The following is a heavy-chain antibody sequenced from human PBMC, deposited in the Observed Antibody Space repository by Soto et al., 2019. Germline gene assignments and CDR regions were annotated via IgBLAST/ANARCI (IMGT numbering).Heavy chain of an antibody. CDR1: GFNFSSYG. D-gene: IGHD3-22*01. CDR2: IRDGGGNT. J-gene: IGHJ4*02. CDR3: AKDRPYYYDSSGYRDFDY. Sequence: PGGSLRLSSAASGFNFSSYGMHWVRQAPGKGLEWVSVIRDGGGNTYYADSVKGRFTISRDNSKNTLYLQMNSLRAEDTAVYYCAKDRPYYYDSSGYRDFDYWGQGTLVTVSS. V-gene: IGHV3-33*06.